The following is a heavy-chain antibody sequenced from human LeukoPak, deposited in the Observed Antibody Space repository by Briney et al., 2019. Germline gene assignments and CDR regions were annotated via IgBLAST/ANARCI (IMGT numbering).Heavy chain of an antibody. CDR3: ARGNGYSGFRDAFDI. Sequence: SETLSLTCAVYGGPFSGYYWSWIRQPPGKGLEWIGEINHSGSTNYNPSLKSRVTISVDTSKNQFSLKLSSVTAADTAVYYCARGNGYSGFRDAFDIWGQGTMVTVSS. D-gene: IGHD5-12*01. CDR2: INHSGST. CDR1: GGPFSGYY. J-gene: IGHJ3*02. V-gene: IGHV4-34*01.